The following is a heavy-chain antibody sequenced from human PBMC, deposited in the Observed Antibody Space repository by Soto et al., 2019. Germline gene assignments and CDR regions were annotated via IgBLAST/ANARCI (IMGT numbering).Heavy chain of an antibody. D-gene: IGHD6-13*01. Sequence: PGGSLRLSCTGSGFAFSSHPMSWVRQAPERGLEWVSGISDGGDLTYNADSVRGRFTISRDNSKNALFLQMNSLRVEDTAVYYCAKSYSSNWYDYFYYWGQGTLVTVSS. CDR2: ISDGGDLT. V-gene: IGHV3-23*01. J-gene: IGHJ4*02. CDR1: GFAFSSHP. CDR3: AKSYSSNWYDYFYY.